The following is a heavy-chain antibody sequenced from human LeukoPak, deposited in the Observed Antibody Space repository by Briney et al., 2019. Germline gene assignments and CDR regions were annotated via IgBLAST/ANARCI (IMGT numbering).Heavy chain of an antibody. CDR2: INPNSGGT. Sequence: EASVKVSCKASGYTFTGYYMHWVRQAPGQGLEWMGWINPNSGGTNYAQKFQGRVTMTRDTSISTAYMELSRLRSDDTAVYYCARESVGATGGNWFDPWGQGTLVTVSS. J-gene: IGHJ5*02. CDR3: ARESVGATGGNWFDP. D-gene: IGHD1-26*01. CDR1: GYTFTGYY. V-gene: IGHV1-2*02.